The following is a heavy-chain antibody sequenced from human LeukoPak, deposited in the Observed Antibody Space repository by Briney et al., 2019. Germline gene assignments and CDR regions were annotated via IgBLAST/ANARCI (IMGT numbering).Heavy chain of an antibody. CDR3: AREGYSSALYGY. V-gene: IGHV1-2*02. J-gene: IGHJ4*02. CDR1: GYTFTGYY. CDR2: INPNSGGT. D-gene: IGHD2-15*01. Sequence: ASVKVSCKASGYTFTGYYMHWVRQAPGQGLEWMGWINPNSGGTNYAQKFQGRVTMTRDTSIGTACMDLSSLRSDDAAVYYCAREGYSSALYGYWGQGTLVTVSS.